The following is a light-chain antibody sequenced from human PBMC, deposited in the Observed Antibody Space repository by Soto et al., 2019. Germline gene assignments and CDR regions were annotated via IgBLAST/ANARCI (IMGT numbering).Light chain of an antibody. CDR1: SSNIGNNA. CDR2: YDD. Sequence: QSVLTQPPSVSEAPRQRVTISCSGSSSNIGNNAVNWYQQLPGKAPKLLIYYDDLLPSGVSDRFSGSKSGTSASLAISVLQSEDEADYYCAACDDSLNGPVFGGGTKLTVL. J-gene: IGLJ2*01. V-gene: IGLV1-36*01. CDR3: AACDDSLNGPV.